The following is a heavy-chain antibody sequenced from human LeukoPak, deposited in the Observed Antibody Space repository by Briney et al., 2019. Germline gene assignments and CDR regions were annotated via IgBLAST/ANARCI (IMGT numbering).Heavy chain of an antibody. Sequence: SETLSLTCTVSGGSISSYYWSWIRQPPGTGLEWMGYIYYSGSTNYNPSLKSRVTISVDRSKNQFSLKLSSVTAADTAVYYCARLVRYDFWSGYSLANYGMDVWGQGTTVTVSS. CDR3: ARLVRYDFWSGYSLANYGMDV. D-gene: IGHD3-3*01. CDR1: GGSISSYY. V-gene: IGHV4-59*08. J-gene: IGHJ6*02. CDR2: IYYSGST.